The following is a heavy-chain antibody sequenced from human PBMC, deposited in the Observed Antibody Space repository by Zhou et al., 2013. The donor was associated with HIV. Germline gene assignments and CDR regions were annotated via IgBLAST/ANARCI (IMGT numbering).Heavy chain of an antibody. CDR2: INPNSGGT. V-gene: IGHV1-2*02. D-gene: IGHD1-26*01. CDR1: GYTLANLA. CDR3: VRDCGLGGSRDF. J-gene: IGHJ4*02. Sequence: QVQLLQSGAEVKPPGASVKVSCKVVGYTLANLAIHWVRQPPGQGLEWMGWINPNSGGTNYAQKFQGRVTMTRDTSISTAYMELNWLTTDDTAVYYCVRDCGLGGSRDFWGQGTLVTGLL.